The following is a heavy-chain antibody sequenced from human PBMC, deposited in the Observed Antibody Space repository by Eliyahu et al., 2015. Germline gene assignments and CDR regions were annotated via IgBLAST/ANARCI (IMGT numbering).Heavy chain of an antibody. J-gene: IGHJ3*02. Sequence: QVQLQQSGPGLVKPSQTLXXTCAIPGDXVSTNGVAWNWIRPSPSRGLEWLGRTYYGSKWSNDYAVSVKSRITINPDTSKNQFSLQLNSVTPEDTGVYYCARGRHSAFDIWGQGTMVAVSS. V-gene: IGHV6-1*01. CDR2: TYYGSKWSN. CDR1: GDXVSTNGVA. CDR3: ARGRHSAFDI. D-gene: IGHD3-10*01.